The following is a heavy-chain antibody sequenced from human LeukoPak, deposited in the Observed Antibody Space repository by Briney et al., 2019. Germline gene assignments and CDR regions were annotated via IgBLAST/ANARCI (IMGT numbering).Heavy chain of an antibody. J-gene: IGHJ4*02. CDR3: AKDRFGDFDY. D-gene: IGHD3-10*01. CDR2: ISGSGGST. CDR1: GFTFSSYA. Sequence: PGGSLRLSCAASGFTFSSYAMSWVRQAPGKGLEWVSAISGSGGSTYYADTVKGRFTIYRDNPKNTLYPQMNSLRAEDTDVYYCAKDRFGDFDYWGQGTLVTVSS. V-gene: IGHV3-23*01.